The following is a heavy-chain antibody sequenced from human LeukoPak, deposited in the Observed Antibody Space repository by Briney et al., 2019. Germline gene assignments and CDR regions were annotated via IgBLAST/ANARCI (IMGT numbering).Heavy chain of an antibody. D-gene: IGHD6-13*01. V-gene: IGHV4-4*02. CDR2: IYLYGTT. Sequence: SETLSLTCSVSIGSISSSKWWSWVRQSPVKGLEWIGEIYLYGTTNYNPSFTSRVTMSVDRSRNQFSLKLRSVTTADTAVYYCARRADVRGAAGTKIDYWGQGTLVTVSS. CDR3: ARRADVRGAAGTKIDY. CDR1: IGSISSSKW. J-gene: IGHJ4*02.